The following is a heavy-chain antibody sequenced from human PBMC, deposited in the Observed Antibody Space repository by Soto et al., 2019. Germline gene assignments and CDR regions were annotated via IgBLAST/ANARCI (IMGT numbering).Heavy chain of an antibody. CDR2: IKSKTDGGTT. Sequence: GGSLRLSCAASGFTFSNAWMSWVRQSPGKGLEWVGRIKSKTDGGTTDYAAPVKGRFTISRDDSKNTLYLQMNSLKTEDTAVYYCTTGPELRKNDYWGQGTLVTVSS. CDR1: GFTFSNAW. CDR3: TTGPELRKNDY. J-gene: IGHJ4*02. V-gene: IGHV3-15*01. D-gene: IGHD1-26*01.